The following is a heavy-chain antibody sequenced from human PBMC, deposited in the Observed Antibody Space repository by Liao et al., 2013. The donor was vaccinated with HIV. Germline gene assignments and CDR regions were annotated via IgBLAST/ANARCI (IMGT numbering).Heavy chain of an antibody. V-gene: IGHV4-34*01. CDR2: INHSGST. CDR3: ASAGLICSGGRCNPEYFDS. CDR1: GASFSGLY. J-gene: IGHJ4*02. D-gene: IGHD2-15*01. Sequence: QVRLEEWGAGLLKPSETLSLKCAVYGASFSGLYWNWIRQPPGKGLEWIGEINHSGSTNYNRTLKSRVTMSRDTAKNQFSLQLASVTDADTAVYYCASAGLICSGGRCNPEYFDSWGPGTLVTVSS.